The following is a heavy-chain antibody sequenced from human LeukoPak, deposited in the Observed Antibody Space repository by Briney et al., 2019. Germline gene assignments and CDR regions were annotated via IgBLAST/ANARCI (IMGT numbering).Heavy chain of an antibody. D-gene: IGHD3-10*01. Sequence: ASVKVSCKASGYTFISYDINWVRQATGQGLEWMGWMNPNSGNTGYAQKFQGRVTMTRNTSISTAYMELSSLRSEDTAVYYCARSGLPMVRGVIIKSYYYYGMDVWGQGTTVTVSS. J-gene: IGHJ6*02. CDR3: ARSGLPMVRGVIIKSYYYYGMDV. V-gene: IGHV1-8*01. CDR1: GYTFISYD. CDR2: MNPNSGNT.